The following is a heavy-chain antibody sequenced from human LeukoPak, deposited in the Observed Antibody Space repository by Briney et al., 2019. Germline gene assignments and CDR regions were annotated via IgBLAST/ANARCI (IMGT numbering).Heavy chain of an antibody. CDR1: GFTFSSYS. J-gene: IGHJ4*02. D-gene: IGHD6-19*01. V-gene: IGHV3-21*01. CDR2: ITTSSTYI. CDR3: ARGKYSSVWFDY. Sequence: GGSLRLSCAASGFTFSSYSMSWVRQAPGKGLEWVSSITTSSTYISYADSVKGRFTISRDNAKNSLYLQMNSLRAEDTAVYYCARGKYSSVWFDYWGQGTLVTVSS.